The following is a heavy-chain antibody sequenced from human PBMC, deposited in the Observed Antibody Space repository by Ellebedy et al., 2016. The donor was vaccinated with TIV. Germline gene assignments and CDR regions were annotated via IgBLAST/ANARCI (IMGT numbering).Heavy chain of an antibody. CDR1: GGSFSGYY. J-gene: IGHJ4*02. V-gene: IGHV4-34*01. CDR3: ARGLGPIGYCSRTSCYWDY. CDR2: INHSGST. Sequence: SETLSLXXVVYGGSFSGYYWSWIRQPPGKGLEWIGQINHSGSTNYNPSLKSRVTISVDTSKNEVSLQPTSVTAADTAVYYCARGLGPIGYCSRTSCYWDYWGQGTLVTVSS. D-gene: IGHD2-2*01.